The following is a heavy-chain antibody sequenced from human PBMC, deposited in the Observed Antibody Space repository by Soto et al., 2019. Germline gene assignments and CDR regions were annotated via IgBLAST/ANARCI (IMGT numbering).Heavy chain of an antibody. CDR1: GGTFSSYA. Sequence: ASVKVSCKASGGTFSSYAISWVRQAPGQGLEWMGWISAYNGNTNYAQKLQGRVTVTTDTSTSTAYMELRSLRSDDTAVYYCARGHSNYASGNLAFGPWGQGTLVTVSS. J-gene: IGHJ5*02. D-gene: IGHD3-10*01. CDR2: ISAYNGNT. V-gene: IGHV1-18*01. CDR3: ARGHSNYASGNLAFGP.